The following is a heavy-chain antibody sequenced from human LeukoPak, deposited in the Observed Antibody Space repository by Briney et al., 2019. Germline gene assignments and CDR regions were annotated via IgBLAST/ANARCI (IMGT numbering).Heavy chain of an antibody. Sequence: SETLSLTCAVYGGSFSGYYWSWIRQPPGKGLEWIGYIYYSGSTNYNPSLKSRVTISVDTSKNQFSLKLSSVTAADTAVYYCARQSIRGLQFDYWGQGTLVTVSS. CDR3: ARQSIRGLQFDY. CDR2: IYYSGST. CDR1: GGSFSGYY. D-gene: IGHD4-11*01. J-gene: IGHJ4*02. V-gene: IGHV4-59*01.